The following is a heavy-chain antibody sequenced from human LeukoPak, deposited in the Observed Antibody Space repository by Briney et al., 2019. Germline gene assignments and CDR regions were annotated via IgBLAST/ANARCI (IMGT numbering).Heavy chain of an antibody. V-gene: IGHV3-23*01. CDR2: ITSGGAP. CDR3: ARDPNGDYIGAFEF. D-gene: IGHD4-17*01. CDR1: GFTFSNYA. Sequence: PGGSLRLSCAASGFTFSNYAVMWVRQAPGQGLEWVSAITSGGAPKYADSEKGRFTISRDNSKNTLYLQMNSLRVEDTAQYFCARDPNGDYIGAFEFWGQGTGVTVSS. J-gene: IGHJ3*01.